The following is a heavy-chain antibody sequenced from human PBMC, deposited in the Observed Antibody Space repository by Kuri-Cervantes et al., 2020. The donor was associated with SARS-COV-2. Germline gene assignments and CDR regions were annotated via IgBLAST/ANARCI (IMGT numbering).Heavy chain of an antibody. J-gene: IGHJ4*02. Sequence: ESLKISCTVSGGSISSSSYYWGWIRQPPGKGLEWIGFINYSGSSNYNPSLKSRVSISVDTSKNQFSLRLSSVTAADTAVYYCARLGSGWPGIDFWGQGTLVTVSS. D-gene: IGHD6-19*01. CDR2: INYSGSS. CDR3: ARLGSGWPGIDF. CDR1: GGSISSSSYY. V-gene: IGHV4-61*05.